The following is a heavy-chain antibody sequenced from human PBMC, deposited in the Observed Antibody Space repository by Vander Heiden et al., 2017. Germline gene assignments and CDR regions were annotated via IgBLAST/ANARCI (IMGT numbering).Heavy chain of an antibody. CDR1: GFTFSSYD. CDR3: ARGKQWLGPDDYYYGMDV. Sequence: EVQLVESGGGLVQPGGSLSLSCAASGFTFSSYDMHGVRQATGKGLEWVSAIGTAGDTYYPGSVKGRFTISRENAKNSLYLQMNSLRAGDTAVYYCARGKQWLGPDDYYYGMDVWGQGTTVTVSS. V-gene: IGHV3-13*01. CDR2: IGTAGDT. D-gene: IGHD6-19*01. J-gene: IGHJ6*02.